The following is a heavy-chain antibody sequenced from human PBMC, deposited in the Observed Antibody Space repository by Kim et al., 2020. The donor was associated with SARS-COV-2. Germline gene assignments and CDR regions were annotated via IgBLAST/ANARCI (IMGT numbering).Heavy chain of an antibody. Sequence: GGSLRLSCAASGFTFSSYDMHWVRQATGKGLEWVSAIGTAGDTYYPGSVKGRFTISRENAKNSLYLQMNSLRAGDTAVYYCARGYGSGSLTWYYYGMDVWGQGTTVTVSS. CDR3: ARGYGSGSLTWYYYGMDV. J-gene: IGHJ6*02. D-gene: IGHD3-10*01. CDR1: GFTFSSYD. CDR2: IGTAGDT. V-gene: IGHV3-13*01.